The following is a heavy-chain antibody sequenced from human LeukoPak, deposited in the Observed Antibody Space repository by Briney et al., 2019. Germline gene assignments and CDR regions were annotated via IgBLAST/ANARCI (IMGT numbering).Heavy chain of an antibody. CDR2: ISYDGSNK. V-gene: IGHV3-30*04. D-gene: IGHD3-9*01. J-gene: IGHJ4*02. CDR3: AEGGRGLRYFDWSPTDY. CDR1: GFTFSSYA. Sequence: GGSLRLSCAASGFTFSSYAMHWVRQAPGKGLEWVAVISYDGSNKYYADSVKGRFTISRDNSKNTLYLQMNSLRAEDTAVYYCAEGGRGLRYFDWSPTDYWGQGTLVTVSS.